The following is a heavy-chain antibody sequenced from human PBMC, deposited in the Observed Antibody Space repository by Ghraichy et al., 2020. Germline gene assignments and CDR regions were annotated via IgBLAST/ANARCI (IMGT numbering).Heavy chain of an antibody. CDR1: GFTFSSYS. D-gene: IGHD6-19*01. CDR2: ISSSSNYI. Sequence: LSLTCAASGFTFSSYSMNWVRQAPGKGLEWVSSISSSSNYIYYADSVKGRFTISRDNAKNSLYLQMNSLRAEDTAVYYCARDLSPAVAGTNYWGQGALVTVSS. J-gene: IGHJ4*02. V-gene: IGHV3-21*01. CDR3: ARDLSPAVAGTNY.